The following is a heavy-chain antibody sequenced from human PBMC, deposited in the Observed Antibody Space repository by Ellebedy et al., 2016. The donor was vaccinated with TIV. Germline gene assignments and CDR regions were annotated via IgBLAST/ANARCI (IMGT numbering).Heavy chain of an antibody. J-gene: IGHJ4*02. CDR3: ARDLGDGYNSDYFDY. V-gene: IGHV1-46*01. Sequence: ASVKVSXXASGYTFTSYYMHWVRQAPGQGLEWMGIINPSGGSTSYAQKLQGRVTMTTDTSTSTAYMELRSLRSDDTAVYYCARDLGDGYNSDYFDYWGQGTLVTVSS. CDR1: GYTFTSYY. CDR2: INPSGGST. D-gene: IGHD5-24*01.